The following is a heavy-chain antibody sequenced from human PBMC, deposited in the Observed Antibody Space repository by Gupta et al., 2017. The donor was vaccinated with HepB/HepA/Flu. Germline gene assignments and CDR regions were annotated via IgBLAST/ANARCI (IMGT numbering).Heavy chain of an antibody. D-gene: IGHD6-13*01. V-gene: IGHV4-59*08. Sequence: QVQLQESGPGLVKPSETLSLTCTVSGASISSYYWSWIRQPPGKGLEWIGYIYYSGSTNYNPSRKRRVTISVDTSKNQFSLKLSSVTADEKAVYYCARHGIYSSSWYHHGFDIWGQGTMVTVSS. J-gene: IGHJ3*02. CDR3: ARHGIYSSSWYHHGFDI. CDR1: GASISSYY. CDR2: IYYSGST.